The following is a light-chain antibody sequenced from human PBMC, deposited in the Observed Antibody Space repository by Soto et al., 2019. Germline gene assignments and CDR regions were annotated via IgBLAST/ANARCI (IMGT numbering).Light chain of an antibody. CDR3: SSYAGSNTFV. Sequence: QSVLTQPPSASGSPGQSVTISCSGPSSDVGGYDSVSWYQHHPGKVPKLIIFDVDKWPSGVPDRFSGFKSGNTASLTVSGLRAEDEADYYCSSYAGSNTFVFGTGTKVTVL. V-gene: IGLV2-8*01. CDR2: DVD. CDR1: SSDVGGYDS. J-gene: IGLJ1*01.